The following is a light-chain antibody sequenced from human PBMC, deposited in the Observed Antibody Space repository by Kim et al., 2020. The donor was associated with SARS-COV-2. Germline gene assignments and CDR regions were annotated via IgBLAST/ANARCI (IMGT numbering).Light chain of an antibody. Sequence: LSPGGRATLACGASQSISSSYLAWYQQKPGLAPRLLIHDASTRATGIPDRFSGSGSGTDFTLSISRLEPEDFAVYYCQHYGSVVSFGGGTKVDIK. V-gene: IGKV3D-20*01. CDR2: DAS. J-gene: IGKJ4*01. CDR1: QSISSSY. CDR3: QHYGSVVS.